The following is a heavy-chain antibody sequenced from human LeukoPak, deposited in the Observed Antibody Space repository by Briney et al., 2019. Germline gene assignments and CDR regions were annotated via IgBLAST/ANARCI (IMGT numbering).Heavy chain of an antibody. Sequence: GGSLRLSCAASGFTFSSYAMSWVHQAPGKGLEWVSAISGSGGSKYYADSVKGRFTISRDNSKNTLYVQMNSLRAEDTATYYCAKGTTYYDILTGYGYPYYFDYWGQGTLVTVSS. CDR3: AKGTTYYDILTGYGYPYYFDY. D-gene: IGHD3-9*01. J-gene: IGHJ4*02. CDR2: ISGSGGSK. CDR1: GFTFSSYA. V-gene: IGHV3-23*01.